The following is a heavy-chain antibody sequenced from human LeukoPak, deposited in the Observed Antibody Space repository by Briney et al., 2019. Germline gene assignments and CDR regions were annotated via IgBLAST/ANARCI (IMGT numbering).Heavy chain of an antibody. Sequence: GGSLRPSCAASGFTFSSYSMHWVRQAPGKGLEYVSAISGNGGSTYYADSVNGRFTISRDNSKNTVYLQMGSLRAEDMAVYYCARVLSGYDYWGQGTLVTVSS. J-gene: IGHJ4*02. D-gene: IGHD3-22*01. CDR2: ISGNGGST. CDR1: GFTFSSYS. V-gene: IGHV3-64*02. CDR3: ARVLSGYDY.